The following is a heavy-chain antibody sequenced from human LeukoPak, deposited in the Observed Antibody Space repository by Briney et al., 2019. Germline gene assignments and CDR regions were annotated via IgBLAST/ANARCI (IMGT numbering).Heavy chain of an antibody. CDR2: IYTSGST. J-gene: IGHJ4*02. CDR1: GGSISSYY. D-gene: IGHD5-12*01. CDR3: ARVSGYDWESFYDY. V-gene: IGHV4-4*07. Sequence: KTSETLSLTCTVSGGSISSYYWSWIRQPAGKGLEWIGRIYTSGSTNYNPSLKSRVTISVDTSKNQFSLKLSSVTAADTAMYYCARVSGYDWESFYDYWGQGSLVTVSS.